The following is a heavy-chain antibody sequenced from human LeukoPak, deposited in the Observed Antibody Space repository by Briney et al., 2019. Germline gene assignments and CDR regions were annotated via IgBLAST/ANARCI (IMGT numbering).Heavy chain of an antibody. CDR1: GGSISSSSYY. J-gene: IGHJ5*02. CDR3: ARLRIPEYYYDSSGYYFDP. D-gene: IGHD3-22*01. Sequence: PSETLSLTCTVSGGSISSSSYYWGWIRQPPGKGLEWFGSIYYSGSAYYNPSLKSRVTISVDTSKNQFSLKLSSVTAADTAVYYCARLRIPEYYYDSSGYYFDPWGQGTLVTVSS. CDR2: IYYSGSA. V-gene: IGHV4-39*01.